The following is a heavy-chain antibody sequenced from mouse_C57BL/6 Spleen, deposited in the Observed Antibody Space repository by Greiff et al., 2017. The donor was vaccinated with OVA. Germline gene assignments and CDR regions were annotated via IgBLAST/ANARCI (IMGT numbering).Heavy chain of an antibody. V-gene: IGHV1-64*01. Sequence: QVQLQQPGAELVKPGASVKLSCKASGYTFTSYWMHWVKQRPGQGLEWIGMIHPNSGSTNYNEKFKSKATLTVDKSSSTAYMQLSSLTSEDSAVYYCARGEGYYDYDGGFAYWGQGTLVTVSA. CDR2: IHPNSGST. CDR1: GYTFTSYW. D-gene: IGHD2-4*01. J-gene: IGHJ3*01. CDR3: ARGEGYYDYDGGFAY.